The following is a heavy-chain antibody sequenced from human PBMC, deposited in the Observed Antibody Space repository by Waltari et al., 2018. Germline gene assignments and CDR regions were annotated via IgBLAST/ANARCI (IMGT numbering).Heavy chain of an antibody. CDR1: GFTFSSYA. D-gene: IGHD3-3*01. J-gene: IGHJ5*02. V-gene: IGHV3-23*04. CDR2: ISGSGGRT. CDR3: ATDLAYYDFWSGYSGWFDP. Sequence: EVQLVESGGGLVQPGGSLRLSCAASGFTFSSYAMSWVRQAPGKGLEWVSAISGSGGRTYYADAGKGRFTISRDNSKNTLYLQMSSLRAEDTAVYYCATDLAYYDFWSGYSGWFDPWGQGTLVTVSS.